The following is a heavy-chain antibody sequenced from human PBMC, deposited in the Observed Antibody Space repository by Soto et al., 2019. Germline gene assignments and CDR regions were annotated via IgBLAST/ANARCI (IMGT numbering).Heavy chain of an antibody. J-gene: IGHJ4*02. Sequence: SETLSLTCTVSGGSISSYYWSWIRQPPGKGLEWIGYIYYSGSTNYNPSLKSRVTISVDTYKNQFSLKLSSVTAADTAVYYCARYYYDSSGYYTHFDYWGQGTLVTVSS. V-gene: IGHV4-59*01. CDR2: IYYSGST. CDR3: ARYYYDSSGYYTHFDY. D-gene: IGHD3-22*01. CDR1: GGSISSYY.